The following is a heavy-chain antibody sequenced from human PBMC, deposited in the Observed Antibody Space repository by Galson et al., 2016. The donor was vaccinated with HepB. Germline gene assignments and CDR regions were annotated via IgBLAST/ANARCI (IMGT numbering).Heavy chain of an antibody. CDR3: ARGGYDFWSGYAPSTNWFDP. J-gene: IGHJ5*02. CDR1: GFTFSNYA. CDR2: ISSSSTYI. V-gene: IGHV3-21*01. D-gene: IGHD3-3*01. Sequence: SLRLSCAASGFTFSNYAMTWVRQAPGKGLEWVSSISSSSTYIYYADSVKGRFTISRDNAKNSLYLQMNSLRAEDTAVYYCARGGYDFWSGYAPSTNWFDPWGQGTLVTVSS.